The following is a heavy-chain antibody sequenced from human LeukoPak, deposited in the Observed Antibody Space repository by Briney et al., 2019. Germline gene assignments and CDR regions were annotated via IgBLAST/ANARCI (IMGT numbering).Heavy chain of an antibody. CDR2: IKSKTDGGTT. CDR1: GFTFSNAW. V-gene: IGHV3-15*01. D-gene: IGHD3-10*01. CDR3: TAYYYGSGSYYTSRVY. J-gene: IGHJ4*02. Sequence: GGSLILSCAASGFTFSNAWMSWVRQAPGKGLEWVGRIKSKTDGGTTDYAAPVKGRFTISRDDSKNTLYLQMNSLKTEDTAVYYCTAYYYGSGSYYTSRVYWGQGTLVTVSS.